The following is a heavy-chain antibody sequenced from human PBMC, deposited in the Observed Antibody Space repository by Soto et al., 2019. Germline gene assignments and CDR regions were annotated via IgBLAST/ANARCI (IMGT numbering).Heavy chain of an antibody. V-gene: IGHV1-2*04. CDR3: AVRGPNYYYYGMDV. CDR2: INPNSGGT. CDR1: GYTFTGYY. Sequence: ASVKVSCKASGYTFTGYYMHWLRQAIGQGLEWMGWINPNSGGTNYAQKFQGWVTMTRDTSISTAYMELSRLRSDDTAVYYCAVRGPNYYYYGMDVWGQGTTVTVSS. D-gene: IGHD3-10*01. J-gene: IGHJ6*02.